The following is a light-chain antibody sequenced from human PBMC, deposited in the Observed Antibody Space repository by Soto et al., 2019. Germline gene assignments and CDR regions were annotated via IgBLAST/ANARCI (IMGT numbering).Light chain of an antibody. V-gene: IGLV1-44*01. CDR2: NNN. Sequence: QLVLTQPPSASGIPGQRVTISCSGSSSHIGSNTVSWYQQFPGTAPRLLIFNNNQRPSGVPDRFSGSKSDTSASLAISGLQSEDEGNYYCAAWDDGLSGPVFGGGTQLTVL. J-gene: IGLJ2*01. CDR1: SSHIGSNT. CDR3: AAWDDGLSGPV.